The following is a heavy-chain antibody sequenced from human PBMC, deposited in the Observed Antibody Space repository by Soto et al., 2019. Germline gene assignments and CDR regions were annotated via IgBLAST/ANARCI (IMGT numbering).Heavy chain of an antibody. CDR2: ISGSGGST. V-gene: IGHV3-23*01. CDR3: AKVYSGYDRIDYYYYMDV. Sequence: GGSLRLSCAASGFTFSSYAMSWVRQAPGKGLEWVSAISGSGGSTYYADSVKGPFTISNDNSKNTLYLKMNSLRAEDMAVYYCAKVYSGYDRIDYYYYMDVWGKGTTVTVSS. J-gene: IGHJ6*03. CDR1: GFTFSSYA. D-gene: IGHD5-12*01.